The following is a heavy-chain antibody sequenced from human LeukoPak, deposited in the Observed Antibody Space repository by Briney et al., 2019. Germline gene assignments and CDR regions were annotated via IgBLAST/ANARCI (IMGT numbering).Heavy chain of an antibody. CDR2: ISYDGSNK. D-gene: IGHD3-22*01. CDR1: GFTFSNYS. J-gene: IGHJ4*02. CDR3: ARDPEDSSGYYLGGFDY. V-gene: IGHV3-30-3*01. Sequence: GGSLRLSCAASGFTFSNYSMHWVRQAPGKGLEWVAVISYDGSNKYYADSVKGRFTISRDNSKNTLYLQMNSLRAEDTAVYYCARDPEDSSGYYLGGFDYWGQGTLVIVSS.